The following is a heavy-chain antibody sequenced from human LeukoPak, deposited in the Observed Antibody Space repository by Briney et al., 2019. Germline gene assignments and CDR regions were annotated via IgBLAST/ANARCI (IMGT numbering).Heavy chain of an antibody. Sequence: AGGSLRLSCAASGFTFSTYAMSWVRQAPGKGLEWVSGITWNSGSTGYADFVKGRLTISRDNAKNSLYLQMDSLRAEDTAFYYCARGGILTGYFEDYWGQGTLVTVSS. J-gene: IGHJ4*02. CDR3: ARGGILTGYFEDY. CDR1: GFTFSTYA. CDR2: ITWNSGST. D-gene: IGHD3-9*01. V-gene: IGHV3-20*04.